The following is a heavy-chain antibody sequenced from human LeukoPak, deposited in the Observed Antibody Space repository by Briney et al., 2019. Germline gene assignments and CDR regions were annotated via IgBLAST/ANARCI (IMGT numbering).Heavy chain of an antibody. CDR1: GVSISSDNW. J-gene: IGHJ4*02. CDR3: ATRHHSRTYMVPLDS. CDR2: THRSGDT. D-gene: IGHD3-10*01. Sequence: SETLSLTCAVYGVSISSDNWWTWVRQPPGKGLEWIGETHRSGDTKYNPSLNGRVTISMDNSKNQLSLNLISVTAADTAIYFCATRHHSRTYMVPLDSWGQGTLATVSS. V-gene: IGHV4/OR15-8*02.